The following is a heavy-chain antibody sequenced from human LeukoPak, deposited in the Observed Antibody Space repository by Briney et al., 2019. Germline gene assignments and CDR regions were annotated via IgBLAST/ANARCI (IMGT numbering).Heavy chain of an antibody. J-gene: IGHJ5*02. D-gene: IGHD1-26*01. Sequence: GGSLRLSCAAPGLITDDYAIHWARQAPGKGLEWVSLISGDGGSTFYADSVRGRFTISRDNSKNSLSLQMSSLRSEDTALYFCVRESERSGWFDHWGQGTLVTVSS. V-gene: IGHV3-43*02. CDR2: ISGDGGST. CDR3: VRESERSGWFDH. CDR1: GLITDDYA.